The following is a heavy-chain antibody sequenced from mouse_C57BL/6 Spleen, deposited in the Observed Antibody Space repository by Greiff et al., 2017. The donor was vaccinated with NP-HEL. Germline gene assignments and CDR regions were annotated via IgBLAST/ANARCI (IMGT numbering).Heavy chain of an antibody. V-gene: IGHV1-50*01. D-gene: IGHD2-3*01. CDR3: ARSLDGYLDY. CDR1: GYTFTSYW. Sequence: QVQLQQPGAELVKPGASVKLSCKASGYTFTSYWMQWVKQRPGQGLEWIGEIDPSDSYTNYNQKFKGKATLTVDTSSSTAYMQLSSLTSEDSAVYYCARSLDGYLDYWGQGTTLTVSS. J-gene: IGHJ2*01. CDR2: IDPSDSYT.